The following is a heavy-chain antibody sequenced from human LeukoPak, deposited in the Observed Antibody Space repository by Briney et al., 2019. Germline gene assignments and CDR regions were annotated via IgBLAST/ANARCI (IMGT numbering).Heavy chain of an antibody. CDR2: IGSSGSII. CDR1: GFTFSSYG. V-gene: IGHV3-48*04. Sequence: GGSLRLSCAASGFTFSSYGMHWVRQAPGKGLEWVSSIGSSGSIIYYADSVKGRFSISRDNAKNSAYLQMNSLRAEDTAVYYCARWGIYGDSRNWYFDIWGRGTLVTVS. J-gene: IGHJ2*01. CDR3: ARWGIYGDSRNWYFDI. D-gene: IGHD4-17*01.